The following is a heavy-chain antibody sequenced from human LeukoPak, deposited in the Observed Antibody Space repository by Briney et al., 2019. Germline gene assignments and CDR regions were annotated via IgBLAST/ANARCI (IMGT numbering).Heavy chain of an antibody. CDR3: ARMNYVSSGWGAPFDY. D-gene: IGHD1-7*01. Sequence: GGSLRLSCAASGFTFSSYSMNWVRQAPGKGLEWVSYIRSGGTNTDYTGSVKGRFTISRDNAKNSLYLQMNSLRAEDTAVYYCARMNYVSSGWGAPFDYWGQGTLVAVSS. CDR1: GFTFSSYS. V-gene: IGHV3-48*04. J-gene: IGHJ4*02. CDR2: IRSGGTNT.